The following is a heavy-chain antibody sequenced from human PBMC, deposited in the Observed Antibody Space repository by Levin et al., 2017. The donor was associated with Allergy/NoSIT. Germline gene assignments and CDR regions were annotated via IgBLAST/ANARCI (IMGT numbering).Heavy chain of an antibody. J-gene: IGHJ4*02. CDR2: LYYSGSAYA. Sequence: PSETLSLTCSVSGGSMNKYYWSWIRQPPGKGLEWIGYLYYSGSAYADYNPSLQSRVTISIDTSKNQFSLKLSSVTAADTAVYFCARGAYSGSIDYWGQGTLVTVSS. V-gene: IGHV4-59*01. D-gene: IGHD5-12*01. CDR1: GGSMNKYY. CDR3: ARGAYSGSIDY.